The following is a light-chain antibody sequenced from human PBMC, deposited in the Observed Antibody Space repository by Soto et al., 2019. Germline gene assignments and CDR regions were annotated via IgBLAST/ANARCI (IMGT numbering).Light chain of an antibody. CDR2: EAS. Sequence: DIQMTQSPSTLSASVGARVPITCRASQSISGWLAWYQQKPGKAPTLLIYEASILQKGVPSRFSGTESGTEFTLTISSLRPDDFATYYCQQYNDYSAWTFGQGTKVDIK. V-gene: IGKV1-5*03. J-gene: IGKJ1*01. CDR1: QSISGW. CDR3: QQYNDYSAWT.